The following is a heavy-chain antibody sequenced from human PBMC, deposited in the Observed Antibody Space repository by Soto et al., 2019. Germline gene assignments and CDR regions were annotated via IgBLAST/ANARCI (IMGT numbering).Heavy chain of an antibody. V-gene: IGHV3-33*06. Sequence: PGGSLTLSCAASGFTFSSYGMRWVRQAPGKGLEWVAVICYNGSNKYYADSVKGRFTISSDNSKNTLYLQMNSLRADDTAGYCWAKDPQQLMVYFDSWGQGTQVTVPP. J-gene: IGHJ4*02. CDR2: ICYNGSNK. D-gene: IGHD6-13*01. CDR3: AKDPQQLMVYFDS. CDR1: GFTFSSYG.